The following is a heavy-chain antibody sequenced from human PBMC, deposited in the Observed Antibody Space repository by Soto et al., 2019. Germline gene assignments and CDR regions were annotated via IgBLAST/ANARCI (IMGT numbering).Heavy chain of an antibody. J-gene: IGHJ4*02. V-gene: IGHV3-23*01. CDR2: ISGGSTT. CDR1: AARYRSRP. CDR3: ARDPIVGPDHYFDS. Sequence: PVRLVCTACAARYRSRPMAWVRQAPGRGLEWVSAISGGSTTYYADSVKGRFTISRDNSKNTLYLQMDSLRADDTSVYYCARDPIVGPDHYFDSWGQGT. D-gene: IGHD1-26*01.